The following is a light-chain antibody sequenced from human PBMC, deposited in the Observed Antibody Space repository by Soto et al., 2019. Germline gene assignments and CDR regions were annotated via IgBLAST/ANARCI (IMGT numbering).Light chain of an antibody. V-gene: IGKV3-15*01. CDR1: QSVSSN. CDR3: QQYNNWPL. J-gene: IGKJ4*01. Sequence: EIVMTQSPATLSVSPGERATLSCRASQSVSSNLAWYQQKPGQAPRLVIYDASTRATGIPVRFSGSGSGTEFTLTISSLQSEDFAVYYCQQYNNWPLFGGGTKVDIK. CDR2: DAS.